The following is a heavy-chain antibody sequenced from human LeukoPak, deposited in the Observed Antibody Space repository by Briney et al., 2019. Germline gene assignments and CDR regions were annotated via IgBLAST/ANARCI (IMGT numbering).Heavy chain of an antibody. Sequence: PGGSLRLSCAASGFTFSSYAMSWVRQAPGKGLEWVSAISGSGGSTYYADSVKGRFTISRDNSKNTLYLQMNSLRAEDTAVYYCAKDSGQLVLVDYFDYWGQGTLVTVSS. V-gene: IGHV3-23*01. D-gene: IGHD6-6*01. J-gene: IGHJ4*02. CDR2: ISGSGGST. CDR3: AKDSGQLVLVDYFDY. CDR1: GFTFSSYA.